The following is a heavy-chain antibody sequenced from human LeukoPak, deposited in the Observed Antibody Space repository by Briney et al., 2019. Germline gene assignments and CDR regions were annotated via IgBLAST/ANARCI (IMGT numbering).Heavy chain of an antibody. J-gene: IGHJ4*02. V-gene: IGHV1-69*05. Sequence: GASVKVSCKASGGTFSSYAISWVRQAPGQGLEWMGGIIPIFGTANYAQKFQGRVTITTDESTSTAYMELSSLRSEDTAVYYCVRDYYDSSGYYGSLGYWGQGTLVTVSS. D-gene: IGHD3-22*01. CDR1: GGTFSSYA. CDR2: IIPIFGTA. CDR3: VRDYYDSSGYYGSLGY.